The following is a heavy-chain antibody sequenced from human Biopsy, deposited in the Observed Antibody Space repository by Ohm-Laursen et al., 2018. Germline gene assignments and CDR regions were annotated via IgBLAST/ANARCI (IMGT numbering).Heavy chain of an antibody. V-gene: IGHV4-59*08. J-gene: IGHJ4*02. CDR2: ISNSGNT. Sequence: GTLSLTCTVSGGSINSSYWSWIRQPPGKGLEWIGFISNSGNTNYNPSLKSRVTISADTSKNQFSLKLGSVTVADTAVFYCARRGSGGRSFDYWGQGSLVTVSS. CDR1: GGSINSSY. D-gene: IGHD2-15*01. CDR3: ARRGSGGRSFDY.